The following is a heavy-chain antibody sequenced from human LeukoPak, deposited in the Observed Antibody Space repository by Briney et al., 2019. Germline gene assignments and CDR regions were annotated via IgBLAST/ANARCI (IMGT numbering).Heavy chain of an antibody. CDR3: AATYYYDSSGYVGDY. Sequence: SETLSLTCTVSGGSISSYYWSWIRQPPGKGLEWIGYIYYSGSTNYNPSLKSRVTISVDTSKNQFSPKLSSVTAADTAVYYCAATYYYDSSGYVGDYWGQGTLVTVSP. V-gene: IGHV4-59*08. CDR2: IYYSGST. CDR1: GGSISSYY. D-gene: IGHD3-22*01. J-gene: IGHJ4*02.